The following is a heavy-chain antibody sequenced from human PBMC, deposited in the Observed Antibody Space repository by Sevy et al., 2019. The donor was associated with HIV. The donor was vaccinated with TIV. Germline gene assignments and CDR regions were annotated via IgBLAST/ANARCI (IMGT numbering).Heavy chain of an antibody. CDR3: ATLGPTAAAIWHFYYYGMDV. Sequence: GGSLRLSCTASGFTVSSNYLTWVRQAPGKGLEWVAVIYSGGITYYAESLKGRFTISRDNSKNTLYLQMNSLRAEDTAVYYCATLGPTAAAIWHFYYYGMDVWGQGTTVTVSS. J-gene: IGHJ6*02. V-gene: IGHV3-53*01. CDR1: GFTVSSNY. CDR2: IYSGGIT. D-gene: IGHD6-13*01.